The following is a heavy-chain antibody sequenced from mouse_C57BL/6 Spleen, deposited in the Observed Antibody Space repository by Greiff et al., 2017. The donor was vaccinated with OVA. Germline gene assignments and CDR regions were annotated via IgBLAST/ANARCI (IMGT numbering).Heavy chain of an antibody. V-gene: IGHV5-17*01. Sequence: EVQRVESGGGLVKPGGSLKLSCAASGFTFSDYGMHWVRQAPEKGLEWVAYISSGSSTIYYADTVKGRFTISRDNAKNTLFLQMTSLRSEDTAMYYCAKGALDYYGSSYWYFDVWGTGTTVTVSS. D-gene: IGHD1-1*01. CDR3: AKGALDYYGSSYWYFDV. CDR1: GFTFSDYG. CDR2: ISSGSSTI. J-gene: IGHJ1*03.